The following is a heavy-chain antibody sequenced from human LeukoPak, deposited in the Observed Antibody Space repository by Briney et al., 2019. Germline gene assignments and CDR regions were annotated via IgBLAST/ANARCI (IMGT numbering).Heavy chain of an antibody. J-gene: IGHJ3*02. D-gene: IGHD3-22*01. V-gene: IGHV3-48*04. CDR2: ISSSSSTI. Sequence: PGGSLRLSCAASGFTVSSNYMSWVRQAPGKGLEWVSYISSSSSTIYYADSVKGRFTISRDNAKNSLYLQMNSLRAEDTAVYYCARLLSYYYDGSGYQRPDAFEIWGQGTMVTVSS. CDR3: ARLLSYYYDGSGYQRPDAFEI. CDR1: GFTVSSNY.